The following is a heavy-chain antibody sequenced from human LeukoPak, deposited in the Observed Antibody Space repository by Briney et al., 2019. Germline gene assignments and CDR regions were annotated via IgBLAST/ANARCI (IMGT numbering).Heavy chain of an antibody. V-gene: IGHV4-39*01. CDR2: IYDTGST. D-gene: IGHD3-3*01. CDR1: GDSIRSNNYY. J-gene: IGHJ4*02. CDR3: LSRFLDWLLDY. Sequence: SETLTLTCTVSGDSIRSNNYYWGWIRQPPGKGLEWIGSIYDTGSTFYNPSLKSRVIISVDTSKNQFSLKLSSVTAADTAVYYCLSRFLDWLLDYWGQGTLVTVSS.